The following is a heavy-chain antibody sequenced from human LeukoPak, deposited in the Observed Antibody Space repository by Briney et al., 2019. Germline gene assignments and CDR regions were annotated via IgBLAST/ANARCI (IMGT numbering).Heavy chain of an antibody. V-gene: IGHV4-34*01. CDR2: INHSGST. J-gene: IGHJ4*02. Sequence: SETLSLTCAVYGGSLSGYYWSWIRQPPGKGLEWIGEINHSGSTNYNPSLKSRVTISVDTSKNQFSLKLSSVTAADTAVYYCARGRNYYGSRWFDYWGQGTLVTVSS. D-gene: IGHD3-10*01. CDR1: GGSLSGYY. CDR3: ARGRNYYGSRWFDY.